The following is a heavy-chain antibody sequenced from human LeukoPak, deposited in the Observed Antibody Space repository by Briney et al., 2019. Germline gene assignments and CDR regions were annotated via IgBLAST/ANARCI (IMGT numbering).Heavy chain of an antibody. V-gene: IGHV3-74*01. D-gene: IGHD3-10*01. Sequence: GGSLRLSCTTSGFTFSSSWMHWVRQAPGKGLVWVSRINTDGSGTSYADSAKGRFTISRDNAKNTLYLQMNSLRAEDTAVYYCTRDRVIMVRGAESLFGYWGEGTLVTVSS. CDR2: INTDGSGT. CDR1: GFTFSSSW. J-gene: IGHJ4*02. CDR3: TRDRVIMVRGAESLFGY.